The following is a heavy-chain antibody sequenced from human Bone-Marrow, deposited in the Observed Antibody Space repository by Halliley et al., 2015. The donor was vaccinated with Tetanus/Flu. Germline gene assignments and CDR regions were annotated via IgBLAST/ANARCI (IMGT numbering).Heavy chain of an antibody. D-gene: IGHD3-10*01. Sequence: TLSLTCGVSGGFISGGEYSWSWIRQPPGRGLEWIGYIYHTGNTYYNSSLMSRVTISVDRSKNQFSLNLTSVTAADTAIYYCARGGDGSGSWPNWFDPGAREPRSPSPQ. V-gene: IGHV4-30-2*01. CDR2: IYHTGNT. CDR1: GGFISGGEYS. J-gene: IGHJ5*02. CDR3: ARGGDGSGSWPNWFDP.